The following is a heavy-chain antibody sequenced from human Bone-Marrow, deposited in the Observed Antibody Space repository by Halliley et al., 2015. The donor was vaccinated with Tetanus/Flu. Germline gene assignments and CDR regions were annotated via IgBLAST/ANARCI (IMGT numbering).Heavy chain of an antibody. CDR3: ARGPDYYGMDV. Sequence: LGWMGWIYPNNGDTNYAQKFQGWVTMTRDTSINTVYMELSRLKPDDTAVYYCARGPDYYGMDVWGQGTTVTVSS. CDR2: IYPNNGDT. V-gene: IGHV1-2*04. J-gene: IGHJ6*02.